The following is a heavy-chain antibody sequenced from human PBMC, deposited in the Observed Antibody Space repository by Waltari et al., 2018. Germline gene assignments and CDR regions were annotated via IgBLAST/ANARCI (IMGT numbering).Heavy chain of an antibody. Sequence: EVQLLESGGGLVQPGGSLRLSCAASGFTFSSYAMSWVRQAPGKGLEWVSAISGSGGSTYYADSVKGRFTISRDNSKNTLYLQMNSLRAADTAVYYCARDSVMITFGGVQVNGMDVWGQGTTVTVSS. D-gene: IGHD3-16*01. J-gene: IGHJ6*02. CDR3: ARDSVMITFGGVQVNGMDV. CDR1: GFTFSSYA. CDR2: ISGSGGST. V-gene: IGHV3-23*01.